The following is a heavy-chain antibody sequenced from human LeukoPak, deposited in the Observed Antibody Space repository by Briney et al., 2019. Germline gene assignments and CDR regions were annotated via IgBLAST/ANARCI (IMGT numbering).Heavy chain of an antibody. CDR3: ARDPGYSSGPMDS. CDR1: GYTFTSYG. D-gene: IGHD6-19*01. CDR2: ISGYNGHT. Sequence: ASVKVSCKASGYTFTSYGISWVRQAPGQGLEWMGWISGYNGHTNYAQKLQGRVTMTTDTSTSTTYMELRSLTFDDTAVYYCARDPGYSSGPMDSWGQGTLVTVSS. V-gene: IGHV1-18*01. J-gene: IGHJ4*02.